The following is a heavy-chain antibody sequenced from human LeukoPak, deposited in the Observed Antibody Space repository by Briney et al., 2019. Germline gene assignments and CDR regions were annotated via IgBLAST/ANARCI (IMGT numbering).Heavy chain of an antibody. CDR2: TWYDGSNK. Sequence: PGWSVRLSCAATGFTFSSYGMHWVRQAPGKGLEWVAVTWYDGSNKYYADSVKGRFTISRDNSKNTLYLQMNGLRAEDTAVYYCARAGLVWFGDPFDYWGHGTLVTVSS. D-gene: IGHD3-10*01. CDR1: GFTFSSYG. CDR3: ARAGLVWFGDPFDY. V-gene: IGHV3-33*01. J-gene: IGHJ4*01.